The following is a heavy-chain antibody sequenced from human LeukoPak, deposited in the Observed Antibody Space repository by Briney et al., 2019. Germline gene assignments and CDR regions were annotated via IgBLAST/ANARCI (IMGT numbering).Heavy chain of an antibody. CDR1: GGSISSSSCY. Sequence: KASETLSLTCTVSGGSISSSSCYWGWIRQPPGKGLEWIGSFYYGGSTFYNPSLKSRVTVSVDTSKNQFSLKLSSVTAADTAFYYCARHELPGMSVSAGFDYWGQGTLVTVSS. CDR3: ARHELPGMSVSAGFDY. D-gene: IGHD6-19*01. J-gene: IGHJ4*02. CDR2: FYYGGST. V-gene: IGHV4-39*01.